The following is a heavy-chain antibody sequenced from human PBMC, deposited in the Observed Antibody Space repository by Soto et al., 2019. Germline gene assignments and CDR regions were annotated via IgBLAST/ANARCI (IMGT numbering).Heavy chain of an antibody. J-gene: IGHJ4*02. Sequence: SETLSLTCTVSGGSVTNSSYYWGWIRQSPGKGLEWIGSVYYRGRSYSKSSVKSRVTISVDTSKNQFSLNLNSVTASDTAVYFCVSQRNILITQAYFDYWGPGALVTVSS. D-gene: IGHD1-20*01. CDR1: GGSVTNSSYY. CDR2: VYYRGRS. V-gene: IGHV4-39*01. CDR3: VSQRNILITQAYFDY.